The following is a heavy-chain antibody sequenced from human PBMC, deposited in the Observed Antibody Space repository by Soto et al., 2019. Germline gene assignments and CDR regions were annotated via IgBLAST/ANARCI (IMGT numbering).Heavy chain of an antibody. CDR1: GFSFSDYA. J-gene: IGHJ4*02. V-gene: IGHV3-23*01. CDR2: ISESGGST. CDR3: AKRSPYSSGWYSPIFDY. Sequence: GSLRLSCAASGFSFSDYAMSWVRQAPGKGLEWVSVISESGGSTHYADSVRGRFTVSRDNSKNSLSLRMNSLRDEDTAVYFCAKRSPYSSGWYSPIFDYWGQGALATGSS. D-gene: IGHD6-13*01.